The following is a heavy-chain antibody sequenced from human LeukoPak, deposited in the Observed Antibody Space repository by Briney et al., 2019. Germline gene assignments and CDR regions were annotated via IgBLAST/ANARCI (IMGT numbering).Heavy chain of an antibody. Sequence: GGSLRLSCSASRFTFSSYVMYWVRQAPGKGLEYVSAISSNGDSTYSADSVRGRFTISRDNSKNTLYLQMSSLRAEDTAVYFCALNDGGNSPHFFDYWGQGTLVAVSS. V-gene: IGHV3-64D*09. CDR1: RFTFSSYV. J-gene: IGHJ4*02. CDR3: ALNDGGNSPHFFDY. CDR2: ISSNGDST. D-gene: IGHD4-23*01.